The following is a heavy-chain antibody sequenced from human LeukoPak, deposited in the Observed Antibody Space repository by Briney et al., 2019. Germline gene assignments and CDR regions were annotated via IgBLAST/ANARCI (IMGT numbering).Heavy chain of an antibody. D-gene: IGHD6-19*01. CDR3: ASCGAVAGTGYSYYYYYMDV. Sequence: GGSLRLSCAASGFTVSSNYMSWVRQAPGKGLEWVSVIYSGGSTYYADSVKGRFTISRDNSKNTLYLQMNSPRAEDTAAYYCASCGAVAGTGYSYYYYYMDVWAKGPRSPSP. J-gene: IGHJ6*03. CDR2: IYSGGST. CDR1: GFTVSSNY. V-gene: IGHV3-66*02.